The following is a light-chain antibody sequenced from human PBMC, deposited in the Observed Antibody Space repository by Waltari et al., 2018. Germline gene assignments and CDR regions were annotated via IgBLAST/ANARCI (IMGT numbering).Light chain of an antibody. V-gene: IGKV4-1*01. CDR2: WAS. Sequence: QKPGQPPKILIYWASIRESGVPDRFSGSGSGTDFTLTISGLQAEDVASYFCLHYLHPLRTFAQGPKVEIK. J-gene: IGKJ1*01. CDR3: LHYLHPLRT.